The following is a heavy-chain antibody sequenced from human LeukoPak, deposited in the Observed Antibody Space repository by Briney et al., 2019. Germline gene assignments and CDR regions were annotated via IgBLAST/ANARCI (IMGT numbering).Heavy chain of an antibody. V-gene: IGHV3-49*04. J-gene: IGHJ6*02. Sequence: GGSLGHSCEASGFTFGDHAMSWVRQAPGERLEWVGFIRSKAYRGTTEYAASVQGRFTISRDDSKSIVYPEMNSLQTEDTAVYYSTRGPIQLWIHNGMDVWGQGTTVTVSS. D-gene: IGHD5-24*01. CDR3: TRGPIQLWIHNGMDV. CDR1: GFTFGDHA. CDR2: IRSKAYRGTT.